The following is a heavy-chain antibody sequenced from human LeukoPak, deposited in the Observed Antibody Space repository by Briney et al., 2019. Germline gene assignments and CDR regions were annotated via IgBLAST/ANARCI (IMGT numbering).Heavy chain of an antibody. V-gene: IGHV3-48*01. J-gene: IGHJ4*02. CDR3: AIPNDY. Sequence: GGSLRLSCAASGFTFSSYWMSWVRQAPGKGLEWVSHISTSSTTYYADSVKGRFTISRDNAKNSLYLQMNSLRAEDTAVYYCAIPNDYWGQGTLVTVSS. CDR1: GFTFSSYW. CDR2: ISTSSTT.